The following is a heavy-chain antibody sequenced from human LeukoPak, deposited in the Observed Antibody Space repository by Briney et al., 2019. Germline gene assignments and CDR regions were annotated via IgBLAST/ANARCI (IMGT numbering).Heavy chain of an antibody. CDR1: GFTFSSYW. Sequence: GGSLRLSCAASGFTFSSYWMSWVCQAPGKGLEWVANIKQDGSEKYYVDSVKGRFTISRDNSKNSLYLQMNSLRAEDTALYYCAKGTDLYGSGSLFDYWGQGTLVTVSS. CDR3: AKGTDLYGSGSLFDY. D-gene: IGHD3-10*01. CDR2: IKQDGSEK. V-gene: IGHV3-7*03. J-gene: IGHJ4*02.